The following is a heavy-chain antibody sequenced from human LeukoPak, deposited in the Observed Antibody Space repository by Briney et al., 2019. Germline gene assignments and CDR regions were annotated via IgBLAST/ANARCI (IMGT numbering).Heavy chain of an antibody. Sequence: SETLSLTCAVSGYSFSSGYYWGWIRQPPGKGLEWIGSIYHSGSTYYNPSLKSRVTISVDTSKNQFSLKLSSVTAADTAVYYCARTDMTTAVTPWDFDLWGRGTLVTVSS. CDR1: GYSFSSGYY. CDR2: IYHSGST. J-gene: IGHJ2*01. D-gene: IGHD4-23*01. CDR3: ARTDMTTAVTPWDFDL. V-gene: IGHV4-38-2*01.